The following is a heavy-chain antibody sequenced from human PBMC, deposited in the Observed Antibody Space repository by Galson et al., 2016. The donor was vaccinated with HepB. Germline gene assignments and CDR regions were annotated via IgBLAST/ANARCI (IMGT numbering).Heavy chain of an antibody. CDR2: VSHNGRA. CDR3: ARSKLLRYSPRKSYYAMDV. J-gene: IGHJ6*02. V-gene: IGHV4-34*01. CDR1: GASFNGYY. Sequence: EPLSLTCGVSGASFNGYYYTWIRQSPTKGLEWIGEVSHNGRADYSPSLKSRVSISVDASRNEFSLRMTSVNAADTAVYYCARSKLLRYSPRKSYYAMDVWGQGTTVTVSS. D-gene: IGHD2/OR15-2a*01.